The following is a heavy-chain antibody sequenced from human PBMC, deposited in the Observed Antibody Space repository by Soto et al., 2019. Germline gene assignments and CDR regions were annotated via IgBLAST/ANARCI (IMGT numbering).Heavy chain of an antibody. D-gene: IGHD1-26*01. Sequence: GGSLRLSCAASGFTFDDYAMHWVRQVPGKGLEWVSGINWNSGSIGYGDSVKGRFAISRDNAKNSLHLQMNSLSAEDTAFYYCVKDETINWYSGHFRHWGQGTLVTVSS. V-gene: IGHV3-9*01. J-gene: IGHJ1*01. CDR3: VKDETINWYSGHFRH. CDR2: INWNSGSI. CDR1: GFTFDDYA.